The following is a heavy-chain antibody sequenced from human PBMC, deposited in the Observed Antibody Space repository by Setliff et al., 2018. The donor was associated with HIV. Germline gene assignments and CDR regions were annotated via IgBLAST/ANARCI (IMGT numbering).Heavy chain of an antibody. CDR2: IKQDGSEE. CDR3: TKDHLSGWASDC. CDR1: GSTFSSYA. D-gene: IGHD6-19*01. Sequence: GGSLRLSCKASGSTFSSYAVGWVRQAPGKGLEWVASIKQDGSEEYYVDSVKGRFNISRDNAKNSVYLQMNSLRVEDTAMYYCTKDHLSGWASDCWGQGTLVTVSS. J-gene: IGHJ4*02. V-gene: IGHV3-7*01.